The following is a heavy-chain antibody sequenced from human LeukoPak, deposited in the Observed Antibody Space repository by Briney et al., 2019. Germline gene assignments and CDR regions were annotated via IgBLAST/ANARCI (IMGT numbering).Heavy chain of an antibody. CDR3: AKPYSYGSRSYMDY. CDR1: GFTFSSYA. D-gene: IGHD3-10*01. J-gene: IGHJ4*02. CDR2: ISGSGGST. Sequence: GGSLRLSCAASGFTFSSYAMSWVRQAPGKGLEWVSAISGSGGSTYYADSVKGRFTISRDNSKNMLYLQMNSLRAEDTAVYYCAKPYSYGSRSYMDYWGQGTLVTVSS. V-gene: IGHV3-23*01.